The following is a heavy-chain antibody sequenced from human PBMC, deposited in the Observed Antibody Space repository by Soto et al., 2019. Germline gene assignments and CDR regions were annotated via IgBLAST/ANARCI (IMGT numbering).Heavy chain of an antibody. Sequence: GGSLRLSCAASGFTVSSNYMSWVRQAPGKGLEWVSVIYSGGSTYYADSVKGRFTISRDNSKNTLYLQMNSLRAEDTAVYYCARALYDSSSPDAFDIWGQGTMVTVSS. D-gene: IGHD3-22*01. J-gene: IGHJ3*02. CDR2: IYSGGST. V-gene: IGHV3-53*01. CDR1: GFTVSSNY. CDR3: ARALYDSSSPDAFDI.